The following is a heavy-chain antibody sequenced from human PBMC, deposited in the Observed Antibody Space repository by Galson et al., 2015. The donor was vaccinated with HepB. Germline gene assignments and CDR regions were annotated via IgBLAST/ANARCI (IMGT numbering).Heavy chain of an antibody. CDR1: GCTFTGYY. D-gene: IGHD3-9*01. V-gene: IGHV1-2*06. CDR3: AREYGDVLRYVDWQSYYFDY. J-gene: IGHJ4*02. CDR2: INPNSGGT. Sequence: QSGAEVKKPGESLKISCKASGCTFTGYYMHWVRQAPGQGLEWMGRINPNSGGTNYAQKFQGRVTMTRDTSISTAYMELSRLRSDDTAVYYCAREYGDVLRYVDWQSYYFDYWGQGTLVTVSS.